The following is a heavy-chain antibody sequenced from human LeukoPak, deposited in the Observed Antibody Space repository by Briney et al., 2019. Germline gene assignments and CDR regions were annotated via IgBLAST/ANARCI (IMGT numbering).Heavy chain of an antibody. Sequence: SETLSLTCAVYGGSFSGYYWSWIRQPPGKGLEWIGEINHSGSTNYNPSLKSRVTISVDTSKNQFSLKLSSVTAADPAVYYCAGENTDILPPPGDNWFDPWGQGTLVTVSS. CDR3: AGENTDILPPPGDNWFDP. CDR2: INHSGST. J-gene: IGHJ5*02. D-gene: IGHD3-9*01. CDR1: GGSFSGYY. V-gene: IGHV4-34*01.